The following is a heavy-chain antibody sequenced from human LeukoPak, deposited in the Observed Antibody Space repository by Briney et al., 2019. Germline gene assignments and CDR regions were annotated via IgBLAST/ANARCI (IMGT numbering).Heavy chain of an antibody. D-gene: IGHD6-13*01. CDR1: GGSFSGYY. J-gene: IGHJ6*02. Sequence: SETLSLTCAVYGGSFSGYYWSWIRQPPGKGLEWIGEINHSGSTNYNPSLKSRVTISVDTSKNQFSLKLSSVTAADTAVYYCARGRQQQLVPHYYYCYGMDVWGQGTTVTVSS. CDR2: INHSGST. CDR3: ARGRQQQLVPHYYYCYGMDV. V-gene: IGHV4-34*01.